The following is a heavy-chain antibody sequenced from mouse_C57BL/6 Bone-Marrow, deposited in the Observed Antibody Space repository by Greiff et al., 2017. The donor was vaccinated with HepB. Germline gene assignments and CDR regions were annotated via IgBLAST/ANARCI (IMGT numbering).Heavy chain of an antibody. CDR1: GFTFSDYG. CDR3: ARGGMITTRFDY. CDR2: ISSGSSTI. V-gene: IGHV5-17*01. D-gene: IGHD2-4*01. J-gene: IGHJ2*01. Sequence: DVHLVESGGGLVKPGGSLKLSCAASGFTFSDYGMHWVRQAPEKGLEWVAYISSGSSTIYYADTVKGRFTISRDNAKNTLFLQMTSLRSEDTAMYYCARGGMITTRFDYWGQGTTLTVSS.